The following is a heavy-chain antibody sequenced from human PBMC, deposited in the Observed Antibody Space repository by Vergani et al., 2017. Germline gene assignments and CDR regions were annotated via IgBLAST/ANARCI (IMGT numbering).Heavy chain of an antibody. CDR1: GFTFGDYA. CDR3: TRGGNEGVVIQYYYYYYYMDV. Sequence: EVQLVESGGGLVQPGRSLRLSCTASGFTFGDYAMSWVRQAPGKGLEWVGFIRSKAYGGTTEYAASVKGRFTISRDDSKSIAYLQMNSLKTEDTAVYYCTRGGNEGVVIQYYYYYYYMDVWGKGTTVTVSS. CDR2: IRSKAYGGTT. V-gene: IGHV3-49*04. J-gene: IGHJ6*03. D-gene: IGHD3-3*01.